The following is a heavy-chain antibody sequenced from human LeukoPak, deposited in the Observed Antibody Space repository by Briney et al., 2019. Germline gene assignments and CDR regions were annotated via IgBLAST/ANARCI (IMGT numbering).Heavy chain of an antibody. D-gene: IGHD3-10*01. CDR3: ARGLDGSGSYYKGDH. V-gene: IGHV3-23*01. CDR1: GFTFSNYA. J-gene: IGHJ4*02. Sequence: GGSLRLSCVASGFTFSNYAMNWVRQAPGKGLEWVSTISGSGGSTYYADSVKGRFTISRDNSKNTLYLQMISLRAEDTALYYCARGLDGSGSYYKGDHWGQGTLVTVSS. CDR2: ISGSGGST.